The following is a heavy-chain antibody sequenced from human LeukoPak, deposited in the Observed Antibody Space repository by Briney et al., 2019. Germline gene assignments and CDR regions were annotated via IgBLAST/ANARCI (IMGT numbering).Heavy chain of an antibody. J-gene: IGHJ4*02. Sequence: SETLSLTCLVSGGSINSGYYWNWIRPLPGKGLEWIGSVHNSGSTYYNPSLESRHTISMDTSKNQISLRLSSVTAADTAVYYCARAESSGWYGYFDYWGQGTLVTVSS. D-gene: IGHD6-19*01. V-gene: IGHV4-31*03. CDR3: ARAESSGWYGYFDY. CDR2: VHNSGST. CDR1: GGSINSGYY.